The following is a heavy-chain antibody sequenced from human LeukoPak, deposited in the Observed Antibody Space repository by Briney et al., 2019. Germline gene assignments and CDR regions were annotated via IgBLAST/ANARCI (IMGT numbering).Heavy chain of an antibody. CDR1: GATFSGYA. D-gene: IGHD2-21*01. J-gene: IGHJ5*02. CDR3: ARGPSKPILFGFWFDP. CDR2: IVPIFATT. Sequence: SVKVSCKASGATFSGYAISWVRQAPGQGLEWMGGIVPIFATTHYAQNFQGRVTITTDESTSTAYMELSSLRSEDTAVYYCARGPSKPILFGFWFDPWGQGTLVTVSS. V-gene: IGHV1-69*05.